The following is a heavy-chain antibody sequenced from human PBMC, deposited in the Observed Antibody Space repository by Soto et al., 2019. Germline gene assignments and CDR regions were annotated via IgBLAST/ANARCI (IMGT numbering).Heavy chain of an antibody. D-gene: IGHD1-26*01. J-gene: IGHJ4*02. Sequence: GASVKVSCKASGGTFSSHGIAWVRQVPGQGLEWMGGIMPTFGSATYAPKSQGRVTISADRSTSTAYMELSSLRSEDTAVYFCASERSAQYFDYWGQGTLVTVSS. V-gene: IGHV1-69*06. CDR3: ASERSAQYFDY. CDR1: GGTFSSHG. CDR2: IMPTFGSA.